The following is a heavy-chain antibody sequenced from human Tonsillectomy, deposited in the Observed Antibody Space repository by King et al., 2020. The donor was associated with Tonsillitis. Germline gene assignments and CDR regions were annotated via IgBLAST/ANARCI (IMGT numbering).Heavy chain of an antibody. CDR1: GFTFSNYD. CDR3: ARDRDGYIFDY. D-gene: IGHD5-24*01. CDR2: ISYDGSNK. J-gene: IGHJ4*02. Sequence: VQLVESGGGVVQPGRSLRLSCAASGFTFSNYDMYWVRQAPGKGLEWVAVISYDGSNKYYVDSVTGRFTISRDNSKNTLYLQMNSLGAEDTAVYYCARDRDGYIFDYWGQGTLVTVSS. V-gene: IGHV3-33*05.